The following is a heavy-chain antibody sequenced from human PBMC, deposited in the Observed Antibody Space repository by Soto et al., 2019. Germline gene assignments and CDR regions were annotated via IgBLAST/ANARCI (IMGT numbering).Heavy chain of an antibody. CDR3: ARFPGIAAAGTASNN. CDR2: INAGNGNT. J-gene: IGHJ4*02. CDR1: GYTFTSYA. V-gene: IGHV1-3*01. Sequence: QVQLVQSGAEVKKPGASVKVSCKASGYTFTSYAMHWVRQAPGQRLEWMGWINAGNGNTKYSQKFQGRVTITSDTPASTAYMELSSLRSEDTAVYYCARFPGIAAAGTASNNWGQGALVTVSS. D-gene: IGHD6-13*01.